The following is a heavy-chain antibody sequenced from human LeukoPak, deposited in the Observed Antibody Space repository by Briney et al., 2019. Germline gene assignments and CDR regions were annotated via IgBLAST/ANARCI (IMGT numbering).Heavy chain of an antibody. D-gene: IGHD6-19*01. J-gene: IGHJ4*02. CDR2: INHSGST. Sequence: PSETLSLTCAVYGGSFSGYYWSWIRQPPGKGLEWIGEINHSGSTNYNPSLKSRVTISVDTSKNRFSLKLSSVTAADTAVYYCARGRRSSGWYRGLDLWGQGTLVTVSS. CDR3: ARGRRSSGWYRGLDL. CDR1: GGSFSGYY. V-gene: IGHV4-34*01.